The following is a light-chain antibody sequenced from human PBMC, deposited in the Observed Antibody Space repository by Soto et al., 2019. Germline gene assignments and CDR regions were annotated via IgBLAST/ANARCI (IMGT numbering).Light chain of an antibody. CDR1: RSDVGGYDY. CDR3: SSYASRGTLL. J-gene: IGLJ2*01. CDR2: DVS. Sequence: QSALTQPASVSGSPGQSITISCAGTRSDVGGYDYVSWYQQYPGKPPQLMIHDVSDRPSGVSNRFSGSKSGSTASLSISVLHAADEADSYCSSYASRGTLLVGGGTKLTVL. V-gene: IGLV2-14*03.